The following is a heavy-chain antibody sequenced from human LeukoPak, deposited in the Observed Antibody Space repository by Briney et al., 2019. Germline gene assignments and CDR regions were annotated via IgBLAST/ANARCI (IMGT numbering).Heavy chain of an antibody. Sequence: PSETLSLTCTVSGGTISIGSNYWGWIRQSPRTGLEWIANIFWNGKTYYNPSLRSRVTMSLGTSKSQFSLKLSSAIASDSAVYYCARSFGAATGSLDFWGQGVLVTVSS. CDR3: ARSFGAATGSLDF. CDR2: IFWNGKT. CDR1: GGTISIGSNY. V-gene: IGHV4-39*01. D-gene: IGHD3-16*01. J-gene: IGHJ4*02.